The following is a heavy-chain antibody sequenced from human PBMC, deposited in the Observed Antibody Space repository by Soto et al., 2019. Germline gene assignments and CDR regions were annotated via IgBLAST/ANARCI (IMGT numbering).Heavy chain of an antibody. J-gene: IGHJ6*03. CDR3: AGYTRGGFLEWWNGENYYYYYMDV. V-gene: IGHV3-66*01. CDR2: IYSGGST. CDR1: GFTVSSNY. D-gene: IGHD3-3*01. Sequence: GGSLRLSCAASGFTVSSNYMSWVRQAPGKGLEWVSVIYSGGSTYYADSVKGRFTISRDNSKNTLYLQMNSLRAEDTAVYYCAGYTRGGFLEWWNGENYYYYYMDVWGKGTTVTVSS.